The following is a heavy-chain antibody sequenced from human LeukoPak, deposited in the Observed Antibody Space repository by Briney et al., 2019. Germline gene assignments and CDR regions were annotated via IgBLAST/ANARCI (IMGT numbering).Heavy chain of an antibody. CDR3: ASSKDSSSRVGAPDRGGIFDY. CDR2: INHSGST. CDR1: GGSFSGYY. J-gene: IGHJ4*02. V-gene: IGHV4-34*01. Sequence: SETLSLTCAVYGGSFSGYYWSWIRQPPGKGLEWVGEINHSGSTNYNPSLKSRGTISVDTSKNQFSLKLSAVTAADTAVYHCASSKDSSSRVGAPDRGGIFDYWGQGTLVTVSS. D-gene: IGHD3-22*01.